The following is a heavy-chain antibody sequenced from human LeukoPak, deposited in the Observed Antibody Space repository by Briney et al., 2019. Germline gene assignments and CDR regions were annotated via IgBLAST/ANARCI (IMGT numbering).Heavy chain of an antibody. CDR1: GYTFTGYY. J-gene: IGHJ4*02. CDR3: ARDKSWDY. CDR2: INPNSGGT. V-gene: IGHV1-2*02. Sequence: ASVKVSCKASGYTFTGYYMHWVRQAPGQGLEWMGWINPNSGGTNYAQNFQGRVTMTRDTSISTVYMELSRLRSDDTAVYYCARDKSWDYWGQGTLVTVSS.